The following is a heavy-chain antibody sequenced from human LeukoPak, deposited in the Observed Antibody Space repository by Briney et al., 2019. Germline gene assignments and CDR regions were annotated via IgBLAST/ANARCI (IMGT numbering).Heavy chain of an antibody. CDR2: ISGSGGAT. Sequence: GGSLRLSCAASGFTFNTYGMSWVRQAPGKGLEWVSGISGSGGATYYADSVKGRFTISRDDPHNTLYLQMNSLRAEDTAVYFCAKSMGYSALYYFDYWGQGTLVTVSS. CDR1: GFTFNTYG. D-gene: IGHD5-12*01. J-gene: IGHJ4*02. V-gene: IGHV3-23*01. CDR3: AKSMGYSALYYFDY.